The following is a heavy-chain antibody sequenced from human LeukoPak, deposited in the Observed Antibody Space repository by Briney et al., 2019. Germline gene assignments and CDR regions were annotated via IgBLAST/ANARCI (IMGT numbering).Heavy chain of an antibody. CDR3: ARAGPLSRYLPGRNAFDI. D-gene: IGHD3-9*01. Sequence: GGSLRLSCAASGFTFSSYAMSWVRQAPGKGLEWVSGISGSGFSTYYADSVKGRFTISRDNSKNTLYLQMNSLRAEDTAVYYCARAGPLSRYLPGRNAFDIWGQGTMVTVSS. CDR2: ISGSGFST. J-gene: IGHJ3*02. V-gene: IGHV3-23*01. CDR1: GFTFSSYA.